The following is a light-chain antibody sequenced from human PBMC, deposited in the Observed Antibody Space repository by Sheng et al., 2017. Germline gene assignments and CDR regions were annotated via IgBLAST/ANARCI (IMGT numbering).Light chain of an antibody. CDR2: RTS. CDR3: QQYGVYYT. V-gene: IGKV1-5*03. J-gene: IGKJ2*01. CDR1: QNIKTS. Sequence: DIQVTQSPSTLSASVGDSVTITCRTSQNIKTSLAWYQQKSGKAPKLLIYRTSNLETWVPSRFSGSGSGTEFTLFISSVQPDDFATYYCQQYGVYYTFGQGTRLEV.